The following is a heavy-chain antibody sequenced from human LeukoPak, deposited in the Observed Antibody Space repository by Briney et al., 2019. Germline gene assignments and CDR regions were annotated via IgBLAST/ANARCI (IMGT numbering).Heavy chain of an antibody. J-gene: IGHJ4*02. V-gene: IGHV1-46*01. CDR3: AREGGSGSSRRDFAY. Sequence: ASVKVSCKASGCTFTSYYMHWVRQAPGQGLEWMGIINPSGGSTSYAQKFQGRVTMTRDTSTSTVYMELSSLRSEDTAVYYCAREGGSGSSRRDFAYWGQGPLVTVPS. D-gene: IGHD6-13*01. CDR1: GCTFTSYY. CDR2: INPSGGST.